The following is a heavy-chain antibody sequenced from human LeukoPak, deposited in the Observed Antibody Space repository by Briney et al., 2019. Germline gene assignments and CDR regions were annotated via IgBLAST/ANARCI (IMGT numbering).Heavy chain of an antibody. V-gene: IGHV3-64*01. CDR1: GFPFSSYA. CDR3: ARSSIVVVSSLDY. D-gene: IGHD2-2*01. Sequence: QPGGSLRLSCAASGFPFSSYAMHWVRQAPGKGLEYVSSMSVNGGSTSYANSVKGRFTISRDNSKNTLYLQMGSLRAEDMAVYYCARSSIVVVSSLDYWGQGTLVTVCS. J-gene: IGHJ4*02. CDR2: MSVNGGST.